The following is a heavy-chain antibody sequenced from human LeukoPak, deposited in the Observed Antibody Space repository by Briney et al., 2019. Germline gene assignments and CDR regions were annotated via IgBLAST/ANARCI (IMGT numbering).Heavy chain of an antibody. Sequence: PGGSLRLSCAASGFTFSSYSMNWVRQAPGKGLEWVSYISSSSSTIYYADSVKGRFTISRDNAKNSLYLQMNSLRDEDTAVYYCARDPSYGLYYYYYYGMDVWGQGTTVTVSS. D-gene: IGHD5-18*01. J-gene: IGHJ6*02. CDR1: GFTFSSYS. V-gene: IGHV3-48*02. CDR3: ARDPSYGLYYYYYYGMDV. CDR2: ISSSSSTI.